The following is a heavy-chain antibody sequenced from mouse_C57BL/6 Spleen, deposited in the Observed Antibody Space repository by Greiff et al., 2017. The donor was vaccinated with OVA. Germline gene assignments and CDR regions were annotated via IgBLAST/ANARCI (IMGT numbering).Heavy chain of an antibody. CDR1: GYTFTSYW. CDR2: IHPSDSDT. CDR3: AIQLGRPYYFDY. V-gene: IGHV1-74*01. Sequence: VKLVESGAELVKPGASVKVSCKASGYTFTSYWMHWVKQRPGQGLEWIGRIHPSDSDTNYNQKFKGKATLTVDKSSSTAYMQLSSLTSEDSAVYYCAIQLGRPYYFDYWGQGTTLTVSS. J-gene: IGHJ2*01. D-gene: IGHD4-1*02.